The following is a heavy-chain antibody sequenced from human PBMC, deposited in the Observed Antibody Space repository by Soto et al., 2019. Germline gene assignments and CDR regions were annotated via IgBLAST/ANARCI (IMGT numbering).Heavy chain of an antibody. CDR2: MTPVYGSA. Sequence: QVQLVQSGAEVKKAGSSVKVSCKASGDTFSRSAFAWVRQAPGQGPEWMGGMTPVYGSANYAEKFRGRLTISADDSNSTIYMELSGLTSDDTGVYYCAGGGGTIFGAVIPQGKHGLDVWAQGTTVIVSS. J-gene: IGHJ6*02. CDR3: AGGGGTIFGAVIPQGKHGLDV. CDR1: GDTFSRSA. D-gene: IGHD3-3*01. V-gene: IGHV1-69*01.